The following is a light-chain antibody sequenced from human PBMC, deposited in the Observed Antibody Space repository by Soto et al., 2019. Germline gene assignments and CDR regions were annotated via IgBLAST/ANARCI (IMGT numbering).Light chain of an antibody. CDR1: PGAVTSGHY. Sequence: QAVVTQEPSLTVSPGGPVPLTFGSRPGAVTSGHYPYWFQQKPGQAPRTLIYDTSNKHSWTPARFSGSLLGGKAALTLSGAQPEDEAEYYCLLSYSGARVFGGGTKLTVL. J-gene: IGLJ3*02. V-gene: IGLV7-46*01. CDR3: LLSYSGARV. CDR2: DTS.